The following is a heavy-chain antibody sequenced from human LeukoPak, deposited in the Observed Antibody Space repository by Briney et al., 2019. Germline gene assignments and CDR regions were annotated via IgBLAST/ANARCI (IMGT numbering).Heavy chain of an antibody. CDR1: GYTFTSYG. D-gene: IGHD1-26*01. V-gene: IGHV1-18*01. CDR3: ARMSGSYYIDWFDP. CDR2: ISAYNGNT. J-gene: IGHJ5*02. Sequence: ASVKVSCKASGYTFTSYGIIWVRQAPGQGLEWMGWISAYNGNTNYAQKLQGRVTMTTDTSTSTAYMELRSLRSDDTAVYYCARMSGSYYIDWFDPWGQGTLVTVSS.